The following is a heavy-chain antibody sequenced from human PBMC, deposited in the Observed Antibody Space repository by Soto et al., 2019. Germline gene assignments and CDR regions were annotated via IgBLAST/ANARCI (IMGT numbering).Heavy chain of an antibody. CDR2: IIPIFGTA. Sequence: QVQLVQSGAEVKKPGSSVKVSCKASGGTFSSYAISWVRQAPGQGLEGMGGIIPIFGTANYAQKFQGRVTITADESTSTAYMELSSLRSEDTAVYYCARCRSDTAMEGDAFDIWGQGTMVTVSS. CDR3: ARCRSDTAMEGDAFDI. V-gene: IGHV1-69*12. CDR1: GGTFSSYA. J-gene: IGHJ3*02. D-gene: IGHD5-18*01.